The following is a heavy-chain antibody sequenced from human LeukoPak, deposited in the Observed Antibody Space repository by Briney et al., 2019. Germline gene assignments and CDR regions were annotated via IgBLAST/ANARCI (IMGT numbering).Heavy chain of an antibody. D-gene: IGHD2/OR15-2a*01. J-gene: IGHJ4*02. CDR1: GTSFTNYG. CDR3: ARGEYPNDY. Sequence: ASVKVSCKVVGTSFTNYGITWVRQAPGQGFEWMAWISAHNGDTNVAQNFQGRVTMTTDTSTSTAYMELRSLRSDDTAMYYCARGEYPNDYWGQGTLVTVSS. V-gene: IGHV1-18*01. CDR2: ISAHNGDT.